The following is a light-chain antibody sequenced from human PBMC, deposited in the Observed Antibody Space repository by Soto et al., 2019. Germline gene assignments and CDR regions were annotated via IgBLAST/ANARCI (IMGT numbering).Light chain of an antibody. J-gene: IGKJ2*01. CDR1: QSVSSSY. CDR2: GAS. Sequence: EIVLTQSPGTLSLSPGERATLSCRASQSVSSSYLAWYQQKPGQAPRLLIYGASSRATGIPDRFSDSGSGTDFTLTIRRLEPEDFAVYYCQQYGSSLYSFGQGTKLEIK. V-gene: IGKV3-20*01. CDR3: QQYGSSLYS.